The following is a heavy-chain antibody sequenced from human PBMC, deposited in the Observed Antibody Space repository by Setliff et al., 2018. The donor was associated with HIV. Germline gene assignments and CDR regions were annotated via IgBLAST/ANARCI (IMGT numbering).Heavy chain of an antibody. CDR1: GNNFNTDR. V-gene: IGHV5-51*01. D-gene: IGHD3-9*01. J-gene: IGHJ6*03. CDR3: TRHPLRPGIAGYFYFVDV. Sequence: GESLKISCKASGNNFNTDRIGWVRQMPGKGLEWMGMIYFGDSDTTYSPSFEGQVTISADRSINTVYLQWSSLRASDTAIYYCTRHPLRPGIAGYFYFVDVWGTGTTVTVSS. CDR2: IYFGDSDT.